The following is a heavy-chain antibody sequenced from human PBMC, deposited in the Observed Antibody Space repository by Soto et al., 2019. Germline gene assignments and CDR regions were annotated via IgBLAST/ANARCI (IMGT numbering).Heavy chain of an antibody. D-gene: IGHD1-1*01. CDR3: AREMERVFDY. CDR2: IAYDGRNK. J-gene: IGHJ4*02. V-gene: IGHV3-30*04. CDR1: GFTFSSYA. Sequence: GGSLRLSCAASGFTFSSYAMHWVRQAPGKGLEWVAVIAYDGRNKYYADSVKGRFTISRDNSKNTLYLQMNSLRIEDTAVYYCAREMERVFDYWGQGTLVTVSS.